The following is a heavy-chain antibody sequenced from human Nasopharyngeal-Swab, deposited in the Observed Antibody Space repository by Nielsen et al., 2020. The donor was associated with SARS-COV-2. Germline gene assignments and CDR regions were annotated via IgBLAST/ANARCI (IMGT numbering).Heavy chain of an antibody. Sequence: WIRPPAVQGWVWVSVIYYGGDITYYADSVKGRFTTSRDNSKNTVHLQMNSLRADDTAIYYCAKNRDSVAGTPDDAFDIWGQGTMVTVSS. V-gene: IGHV3-23*03. CDR3: AKNRDSVAGTPDDAFDI. D-gene: IGHD6-19*01. CDR2: IYYGGDIT. J-gene: IGHJ3*02.